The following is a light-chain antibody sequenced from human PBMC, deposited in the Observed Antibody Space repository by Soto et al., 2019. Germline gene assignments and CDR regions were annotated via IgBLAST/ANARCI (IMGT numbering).Light chain of an antibody. J-gene: IGKJ1*01. CDR1: QSINNN. CDR3: QQYNKWPPWT. V-gene: IGKV3-15*01. CDR2: GAS. Sequence: EIVMTQSPATLSVSPGERATLSCRAGQSINNNLAWYQQKPGQAPRLLIYGASTRATGIPARFTGSGSGTEFTLTISSLQSEDFAVYYCQQYNKWPPWTFGQGTKVEIK.